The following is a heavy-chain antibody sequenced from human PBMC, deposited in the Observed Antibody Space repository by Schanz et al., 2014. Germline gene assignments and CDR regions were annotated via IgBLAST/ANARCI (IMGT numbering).Heavy chain of an antibody. J-gene: IGHJ4*02. CDR2: INTNTANP. CDR3: TTETIAMAGTFSI. CDR1: GYSFTSYY. V-gene: IGHV7-4-1*02. D-gene: IGHD6-19*01. Sequence: QVQLVQSGSEVKKPGASVKVSCKAFGYSFTSYYIHWVRQAPGQGLEWMGWINTNTANPTYAQGFTGRFVFSLDTSVSTAYLQISSLKAEDTAAYYCTTETIAMAGTFSIWGQGTLVTVSS.